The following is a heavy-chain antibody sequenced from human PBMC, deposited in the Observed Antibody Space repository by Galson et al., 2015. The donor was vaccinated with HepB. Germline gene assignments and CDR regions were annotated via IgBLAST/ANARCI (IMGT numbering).Heavy chain of an antibody. J-gene: IGHJ4*02. D-gene: IGHD3-22*01. CDR2: ISSSSSYI. V-gene: IGHV3-21*01. CDR3: ARDFHITMTTVSIIYFDY. CDR1: GFTFSSYS. Sequence: SLRLSCAASGFTFSSYSMNWVRQAPGKGLEWVSSISSSSSYIYYADSVKGRFTISRDNAKNSLYLQMNSLRAEDTAVYYCARDFHITMTTVSIIYFDYWGQGTLVTVSS.